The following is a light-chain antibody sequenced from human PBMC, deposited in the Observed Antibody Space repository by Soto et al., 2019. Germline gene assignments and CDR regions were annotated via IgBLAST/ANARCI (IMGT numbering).Light chain of an antibody. CDR3: QTWDTGIVV. J-gene: IGLJ2*01. CDR1: SGHGNYV. Sequence: QLVLTQSPSDSASLGASVKLTCTLSSGHGNYVIAWHQQQPGKGPRYLMKVKSDGSHNKGDGIPDRFSGSSSGAERYLAISSLQSEDEADYYCQTWDTGIVVFGGGTKLTVL. V-gene: IGLV4-69*01. CDR2: VKSDGSH.